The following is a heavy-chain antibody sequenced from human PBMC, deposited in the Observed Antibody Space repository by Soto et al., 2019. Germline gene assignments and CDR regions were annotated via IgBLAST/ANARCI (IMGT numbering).Heavy chain of an antibody. CDR2: INHSGST. J-gene: IGHJ6*02. CDR3: ARALQLWGTKGGMDV. V-gene: IGHV4-34*01. Sequence: SETLSLTCAVYGGSFSGYYWSWIRQPPGKGLEWIGEINHSGSTNYNPSLKSRVTISVDTSKNQFPLKLSSVTAADTAVYYCARALQLWGTKGGMDVWGQGTTVTVS. D-gene: IGHD3-16*01. CDR1: GGSFSGYY.